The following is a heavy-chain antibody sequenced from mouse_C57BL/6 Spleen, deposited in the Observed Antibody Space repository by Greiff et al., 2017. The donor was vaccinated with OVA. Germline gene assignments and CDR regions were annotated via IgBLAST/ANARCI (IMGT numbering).Heavy chain of an antibody. CDR3: ARWTYYDYDGFAY. J-gene: IGHJ3*01. CDR2: IYPGSGST. V-gene: IGHV1-55*01. CDR1: CYTFTSYW. D-gene: IGHD2-4*01. Sequence: VQLQQPGAELVKPGASVKMSCKASCYTFTSYWITWVKQRPGQGLEWIGDIYPGSGSTNYNEKFKSKATLTVDTSSSTAYMQLSSLTSEDSAVYYCARWTYYDYDGFAYWGQGTLVTVSA.